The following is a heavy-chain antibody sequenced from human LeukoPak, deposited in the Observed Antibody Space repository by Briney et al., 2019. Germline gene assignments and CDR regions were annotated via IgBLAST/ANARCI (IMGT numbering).Heavy chain of an antibody. V-gene: IGHV4-39*07. J-gene: IGHJ4*02. CDR3: VSVSSSWDSDY. CDR2: LYYTGST. D-gene: IGHD6-13*01. Sequence: SETLSLTCTVSGGSISSSSYYWGWIRQPPGKGPEWIGSLYYTGSTSYNPPLESRVTISLDISNNQFSLRLNSVTAADTAVYFCVSVSSSWDSDYWGPGALVTVSS. CDR1: GGSISSSSYY.